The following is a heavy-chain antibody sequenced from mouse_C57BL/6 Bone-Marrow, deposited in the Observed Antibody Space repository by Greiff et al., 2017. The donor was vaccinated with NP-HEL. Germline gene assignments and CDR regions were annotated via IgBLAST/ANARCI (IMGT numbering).Heavy chain of an antibody. V-gene: IGHV1-74*01. CDR2: IHPSDSDT. D-gene: IGHD3-2*02. CDR3: AIEVGSSGSSAY. Sequence: VQLQQPGAELVKPGASVKVSCKASGYTFTSYWMHWVKQRPGQGLEWIGRIHPSDSDTNYNRKFKGKATLTVDKSSSTAYMQLSSLTSEDSAVYYCAIEVGSSGSSAYWGQGTLVTVSA. J-gene: IGHJ3*01. CDR1: GYTFTSYW.